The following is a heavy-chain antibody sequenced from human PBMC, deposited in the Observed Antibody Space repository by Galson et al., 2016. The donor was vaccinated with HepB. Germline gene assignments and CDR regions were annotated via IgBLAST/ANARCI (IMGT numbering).Heavy chain of an antibody. CDR2: ISGGGIST. CDR3: AYTRLGYSSAWYYFHY. CDR1: GFIFDDYV. J-gene: IGHJ4*02. D-gene: IGHD6-19*01. Sequence: SLRLSCAASGFIFDDYVMHWVRQAPGKGLEWVSLISGGGISTYYADSVKGRFTISRDNSKNSLFLQMNSLRTEDTAFYYCAYTRLGYSSAWYYFHYWGQGTLVTVSS. V-gene: IGHV3-43*02.